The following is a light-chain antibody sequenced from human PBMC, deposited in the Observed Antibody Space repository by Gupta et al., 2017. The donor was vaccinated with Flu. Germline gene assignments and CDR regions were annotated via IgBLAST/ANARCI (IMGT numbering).Light chain of an antibody. V-gene: IGKV3-20*01. Sequence: EVVLTQSPGTLSLSPGERATLSCRASQSVRSIHLAWYQQKPGQAPRLLIYGASSRATDIPDRFSGSGSGSDFTLTISRLEPEDFAVYYCQQDGHSPRTFGRGTTVEIK. CDR1: QSVRSIH. J-gene: IGKJ1*01. CDR3: QQDGHSPRT. CDR2: GAS.